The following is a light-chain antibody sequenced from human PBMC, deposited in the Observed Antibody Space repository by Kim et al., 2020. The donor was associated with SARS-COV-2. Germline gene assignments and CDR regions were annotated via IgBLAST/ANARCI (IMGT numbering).Light chain of an antibody. J-gene: IGKJ1*01. CDR2: DAS. CDR1: QGISSC. V-gene: IGKV1-5*01. CDR3: QQYNSYSWT. Sequence: ASVGDRVTITCRASQGISSCLAWYQQKPGKAPKLLIYDASSLESGVPSRFSGSGSGTEFTLTISSLQPDDFATYYCQQYNSYSWTFGQGTKVDIK.